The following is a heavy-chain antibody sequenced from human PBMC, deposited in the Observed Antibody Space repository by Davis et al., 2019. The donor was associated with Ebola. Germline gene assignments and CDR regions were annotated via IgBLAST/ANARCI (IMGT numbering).Heavy chain of an antibody. CDR1: GASLSDFF. CDR3: ARSRYSSSWYAFDI. J-gene: IGHJ3*02. Sequence: MPSETLSLTCAVSGASLSDFFWSWIRQPPGKGLEWIGEIGHSGYTVYNPSVESRVSLSVDTSKNEISLKLNLVTAADTAVYYCARSRYSSSWYAFDIWGQGTMVTISS. D-gene: IGHD6-13*01. V-gene: IGHV4-34*01. CDR2: IGHSGYT.